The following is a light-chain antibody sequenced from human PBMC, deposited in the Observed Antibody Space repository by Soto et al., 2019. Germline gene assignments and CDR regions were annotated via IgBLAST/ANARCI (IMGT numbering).Light chain of an antibody. V-gene: IGKV1-39*01. CDR2: DAS. CDR1: QSISSY. Sequence: DIQMTQSPATLAASVGDRVSLTCRASQSISSYINWYQQKPGKAPKLLIYDASSLQSGVPSRFSGSGSGTDFTLTISSLQPEDFATYYCQQSYSTPITFGQGTRLEIK. CDR3: QQSYSTPIT. J-gene: IGKJ5*01.